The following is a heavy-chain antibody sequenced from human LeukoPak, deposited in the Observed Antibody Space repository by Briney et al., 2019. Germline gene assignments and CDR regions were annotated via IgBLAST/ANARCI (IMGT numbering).Heavy chain of an antibody. CDR1: GYSFTSYR. V-gene: IGHV5-10-1*01. J-gene: IGHJ4*02. CDR3: ARHAFGEPNQLDY. Sequence: GESLKISCKGSGYSFTSYRISWVRQMPGKGLEWMGRIDPSDSYTNYSPSFQGHVTISADKSISTAYLQWSSLKASDTAMYYCARHAFGEPNQLDYWGQGTLVTVSS. D-gene: IGHD3-10*01. CDR2: IDPSDSYT.